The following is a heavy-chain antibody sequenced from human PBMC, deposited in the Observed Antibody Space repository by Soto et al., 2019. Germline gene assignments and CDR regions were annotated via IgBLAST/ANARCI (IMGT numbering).Heavy chain of an antibody. Sequence: GASVKVSCKASGGTFSSYTISWVRQAPGQGLEWMGRIIPILGIANYAQKFQGRVTITADKSTSTAYMELSSLRSEDTAVYYCATYPSSSWPPLAWGQGTLVTVSS. J-gene: IGHJ1*01. V-gene: IGHV1-69*02. D-gene: IGHD6-13*01. CDR3: ATYPSSSWPPLA. CDR1: GGTFSSYT. CDR2: IIPILGIA.